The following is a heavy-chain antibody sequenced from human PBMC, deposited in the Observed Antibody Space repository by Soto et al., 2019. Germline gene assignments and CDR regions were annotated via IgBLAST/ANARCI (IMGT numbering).Heavy chain of an antibody. Sequence: ASVKVSCKASGYTFTSYYIPWVRQAPGQGLEWMGIIIPTLGNTHYTQKFQGRVTMTRDTSTSTVYMELSSLTSEDTSVYYCARGPVDQLGAFDIWGQGTMVTVSS. J-gene: IGHJ3*02. CDR2: IIPTLGNT. D-gene: IGHD5-12*01. CDR3: ARGPVDQLGAFDI. V-gene: IGHV1-46*01. CDR1: GYTFTSYY.